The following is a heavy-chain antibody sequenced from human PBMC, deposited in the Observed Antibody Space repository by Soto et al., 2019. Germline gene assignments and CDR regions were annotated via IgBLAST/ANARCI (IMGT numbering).Heavy chain of an antibody. CDR3: ASSGIVGSEVNTWFDP. CDR2: ISYRGST. CDR1: AGSITTSY. Sequence: SLTCTVSAGSITTSYWSWIRQPLGKALEWIGYISYRGSTNYNPSLKSRLTISIDTSKSQISLKLTSMTTADTAVYYCASSGIVGSEVNTWFDPWGQGTLVAVSS. D-gene: IGHD3-22*01. V-gene: IGHV4-59*01. J-gene: IGHJ5*02.